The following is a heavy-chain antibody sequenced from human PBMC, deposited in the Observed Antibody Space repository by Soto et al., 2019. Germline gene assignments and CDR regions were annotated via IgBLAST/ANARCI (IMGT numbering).Heavy chain of an antibody. V-gene: IGHV1-2*02. CDR1: GYTFTAYD. CDR2: INPNSGGT. J-gene: IGHJ5*01. D-gene: IGHD3-22*01. Sequence: QVQLVQSGAEVKKPGASVKVSCKASGYTFTAYDMHWLRQAPGQGLEWMGWINPNSGGTNYAQRFQGRVTVTNDTSLSTTYMELSSLGSDDTAVYYCARGDFDRSGNYNAGWFASWGPGTLVTVSS. CDR3: ARGDFDRSGNYNAGWFAS.